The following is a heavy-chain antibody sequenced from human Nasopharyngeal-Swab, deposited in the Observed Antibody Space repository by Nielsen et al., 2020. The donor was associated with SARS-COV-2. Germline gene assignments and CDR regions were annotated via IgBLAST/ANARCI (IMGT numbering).Heavy chain of an antibody. V-gene: IGHV1-46*01. Sequence: GRQAPGQGLEWMGVITPSGGATNYARKFRGRVTMTRDPSTSTVYLDLSSLKSEDTAVYFCASEPGGMAAPGKHFDPWGQGTLVTVSS. D-gene: IGHD6-13*01. CDR3: ASEPGGMAAPGKHFDP. J-gene: IGHJ5*02. CDR2: ITPSGGAT.